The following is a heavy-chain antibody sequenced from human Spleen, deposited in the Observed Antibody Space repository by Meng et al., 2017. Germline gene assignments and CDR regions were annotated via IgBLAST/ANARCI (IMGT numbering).Heavy chain of an antibody. CDR2: ITASNVNT. CDR1: GYSFYSYA. V-gene: IGHV1-18*01. CDR3: ARECIKARPGLDY. Sequence: VLLARSVAGVKRPGGSVGVFCSNPGYSFYSYATRWVRQALGQGLEWLGWITASNVNTRYVMKVQGRVTMSTDTPTSTAYMELRSLRSADTAVNYCARECIKARPGLDYWGQGTLVTVSS. J-gene: IGHJ4*02. D-gene: IGHD6-6*01.